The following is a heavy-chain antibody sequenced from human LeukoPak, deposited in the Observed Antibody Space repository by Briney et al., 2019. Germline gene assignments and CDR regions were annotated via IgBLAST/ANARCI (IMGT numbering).Heavy chain of an antibody. CDR2: MDDRGST. Sequence: SETLSLTCSVSGGSISTYFWGWIRQPPGKGLEWIGYMDDRGSTNYNPSLKSRVTISVDTSKNQFSLKLNSVTAADTAVYFCARLGHYYGGYNTLDYWGPGTLVTVSP. D-gene: IGHD4-17*01. CDR3: ARLGHYYGGYNTLDY. J-gene: IGHJ4*02. CDR1: GGSISTYF. V-gene: IGHV4-59*01.